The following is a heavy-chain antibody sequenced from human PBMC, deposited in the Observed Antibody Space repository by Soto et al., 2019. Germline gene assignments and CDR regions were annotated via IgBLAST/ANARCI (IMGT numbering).Heavy chain of an antibody. V-gene: IGHV3-30*03. D-gene: IGHD6-19*01. CDR1: GFTLSSYG. CDR2: ISYDGSNK. CDR3: PTRGSGWYFFDY. Sequence: GGSLRLSCAASGFTLSSYGMHWVRQAPGKGLEWVAVISYDGSNKYYADSVKGRFTISRDNSKNTLYLQMNSLRAEDTAVYYCPTRGSGWYFFDYWGQGTLVTVSS. J-gene: IGHJ4*02.